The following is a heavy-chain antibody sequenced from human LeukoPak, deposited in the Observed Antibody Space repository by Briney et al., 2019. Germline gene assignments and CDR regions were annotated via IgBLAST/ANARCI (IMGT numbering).Heavy chain of an antibody. CDR3: ARAGGTTFFGMDV. J-gene: IGHJ6*02. CDR1: GFTFTNYW. CDR2: ISAEGSSI. Sequence: GGSLRLSCAASGFTFTNYWMHWVRQGPGTGLVWVSRISAEGSSIAFADSVKGRFTISRDNAKNTVYLQMNTLRVEGTAVYYCARAGGTTFFGMDVWGQGTTVTVSS. V-gene: IGHV3-74*03. D-gene: IGHD2/OR15-2a*01.